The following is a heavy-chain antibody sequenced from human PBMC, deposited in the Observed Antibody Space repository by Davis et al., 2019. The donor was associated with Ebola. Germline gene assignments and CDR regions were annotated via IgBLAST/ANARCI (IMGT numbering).Heavy chain of an antibody. CDR3: AKSIVYYYDSSGETSFDY. CDR2: IYSGGST. D-gene: IGHD3-22*01. J-gene: IGHJ4*02. Sequence: GESLKISCAASGFTVSSNYMSWVRQAPGKGLEWVSVIYSGGSTYYADSVKGRFTISRDNSKNTLYLQMNSLRAEDTAVYYCAKSIVYYYDSSGETSFDYWGQGTLVTVSS. CDR1: GFTVSSNY. V-gene: IGHV3-53*01.